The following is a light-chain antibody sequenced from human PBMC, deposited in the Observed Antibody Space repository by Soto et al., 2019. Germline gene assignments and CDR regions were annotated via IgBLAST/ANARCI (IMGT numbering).Light chain of an antibody. CDR3: QQSNSFPLT. J-gene: IGKJ5*01. V-gene: IGKV1-12*01. CDR2: AAS. Sequence: DIQMTQSPSSVSASVGDRVTITCRASQTISNWLAWYQQKPGKAPKLLIYAASSLQSGVPLKFSGSGSGTDFTLTIRSLQPDDFATYYCQQSNSFPLTVGQGTRVDIK. CDR1: QTISNW.